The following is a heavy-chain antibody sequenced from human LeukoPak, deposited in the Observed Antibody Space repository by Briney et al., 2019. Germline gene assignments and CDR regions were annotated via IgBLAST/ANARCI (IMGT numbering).Heavy chain of an antibody. CDR2: ISAYNGNT. CDR1: GYTFTSYG. CDR3: ARDYIDPGNYTPLGY. J-gene: IGHJ4*02. D-gene: IGHD1-7*01. V-gene: IGHV1-18*01. Sequence: ASVKVSCKASGYTFTSYGISWVRQAPGQGLEWMGWISAYNGNTNYAQKLQGRVTMTTDTSTSTAYMELRSLRSDDTAVYYCARDYIDPGNYTPLGYWGQGTLVTVSS.